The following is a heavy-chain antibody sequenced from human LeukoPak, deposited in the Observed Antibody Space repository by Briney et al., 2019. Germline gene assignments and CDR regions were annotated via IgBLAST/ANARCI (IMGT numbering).Heavy chain of an antibody. CDR3: ARDVGTAAPHFDY. D-gene: IGHD6-25*01. V-gene: IGHV3-33*01. CDR2: IWYDGSKK. Sequence: PGGSLRLSCVASGFTFSNYVMHWVRQAPGKGLEWVAVIWYDGSKKYYADSVKGRFTISRDDSKNTLYLQMDSLRAEDTAIYYCARDVGTAAPHFDYWGQGTLVTVTS. CDR1: GFTFSNYV. J-gene: IGHJ4*02.